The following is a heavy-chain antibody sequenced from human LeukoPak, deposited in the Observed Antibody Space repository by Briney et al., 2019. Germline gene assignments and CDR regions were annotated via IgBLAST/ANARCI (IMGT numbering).Heavy chain of an antibody. CDR2: IRSSSNNV. D-gene: IGHD5-12*01. V-gene: IGHV3-21*01. CDR3: ASLLYSGYFPVY. J-gene: IGHJ4*02. Sequence: PGGSLRLSCAASGFTFSSYSMNWVRQAPGKGLEWVSSIRSSSNNVYYADSVKGRFTISRDNARNSLYLQMNSLRAEDTAVYYCASLLYSGYFPVYWGQGTLVTVSS. CDR1: GFTFSSYS.